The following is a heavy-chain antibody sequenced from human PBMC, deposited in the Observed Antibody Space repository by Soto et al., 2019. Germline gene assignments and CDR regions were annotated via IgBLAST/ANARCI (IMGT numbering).Heavy chain of an antibody. V-gene: IGHV3-33*01. Sequence: GGSLRLSCAASGFTFSSYGMHWVRQAPGKGLEWVAVIWYDGSNKYYADSVKGRFTISRDNSKNTLYLQMNSLRAEDTAVYYCARDHYYDSSGSYAFYSGIYYWGQGTLVTVSS. D-gene: IGHD3-22*01. CDR1: GFTFSSYG. CDR3: ARDHYYDSSGSYAFYSGIYY. J-gene: IGHJ4*02. CDR2: IWYDGSNK.